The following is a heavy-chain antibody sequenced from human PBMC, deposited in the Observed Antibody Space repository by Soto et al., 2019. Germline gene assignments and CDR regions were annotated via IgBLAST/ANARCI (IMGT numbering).Heavy chain of an antibody. CDR2: IWYDGSNK. Sequence: QVQLVESGGGVVQPGRSLRLSCAASGFTFSSYGMHWVRQAPGKGLEWVAVIWYDGSNKYYADSVKGRFTISRDNSKNTVYLQMNSLRAEDTAVYYCARDEATTQYYFDYWGQGTLVTVSS. V-gene: IGHV3-33*01. CDR3: ARDEATTQYYFDY. J-gene: IGHJ4*02. D-gene: IGHD1-26*01. CDR1: GFTFSSYG.